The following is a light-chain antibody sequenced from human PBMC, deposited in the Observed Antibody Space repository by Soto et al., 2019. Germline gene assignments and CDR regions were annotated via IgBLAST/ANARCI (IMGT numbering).Light chain of an antibody. CDR3: SAYTTNSLHL. CDR1: SSKVGDFNF. V-gene: IGLV2-14*03. Sequence: QSALTQPASVSGSPGQSITISCTGSSSKVGDFNFVSWIQHHPGKAPKLIIYDVNNRPSGVSNRLSGSKSGNTASLTISGLKAEDEAVYYCSAYTTNSLHLFGGGTKLTVL. J-gene: IGLJ2*01. CDR2: DVN.